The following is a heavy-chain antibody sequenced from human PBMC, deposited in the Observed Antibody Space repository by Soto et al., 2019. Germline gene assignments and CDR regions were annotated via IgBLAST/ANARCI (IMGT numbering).Heavy chain of an antibody. D-gene: IGHD5-18*01. J-gene: IGHJ4*02. CDR3: ARDYSFVDY. V-gene: IGHV3-33*01. CDR1: GFTFSSYG. CDR2: IWYDGSNK. Sequence: GGSLRLSCAASGFTFSSYGMHWVRQAPGKGLEWVAFIWYDGSNKYYADSVKGRFTISRDNSKNTLYLQMNSLRAEDTAVYYCARDYSFVDYWGQGTLVTVSS.